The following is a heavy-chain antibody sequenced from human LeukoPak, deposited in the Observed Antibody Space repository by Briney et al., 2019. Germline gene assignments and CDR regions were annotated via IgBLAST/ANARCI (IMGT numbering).Heavy chain of an antibody. Sequence: GGSLRLSCAVSGITLSNYGMSWVRQAPGKGLEWVAGISDSGGSTNYADSVKGRFAISRDNPKNTLYLQMNSLRAEDTAVYFCAKRGVVIRVILVGFHKAAYYFESWGQGALVTVSS. J-gene: IGHJ4*02. V-gene: IGHV3-23*01. CDR1: GITLSNYG. CDR2: ISDSGGST. CDR3: AKRGVVIRVILVGFHKAAYYFES. D-gene: IGHD3/OR15-3a*01.